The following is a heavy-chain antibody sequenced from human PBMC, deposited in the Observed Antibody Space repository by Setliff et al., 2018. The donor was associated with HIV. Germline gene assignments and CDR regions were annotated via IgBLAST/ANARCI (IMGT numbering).Heavy chain of an antibody. CDR3: ARGGDSGYDWTPYYYYYYMDV. V-gene: IGHV3-48*01. CDR1: GFTFSDYN. Sequence: GGSLRLSCAASGFTFSDYNMNWVRQAPGRGLEWVSYISSDGSTIYYAGSVKGRFTMSRDNAKNSLYLHMSSLGVEDTAVYYCARGGDSGYDWTPYYYYYYMDVWGKGTTVTVSS. J-gene: IGHJ6*03. D-gene: IGHD5-12*01. CDR2: ISSDGSTI.